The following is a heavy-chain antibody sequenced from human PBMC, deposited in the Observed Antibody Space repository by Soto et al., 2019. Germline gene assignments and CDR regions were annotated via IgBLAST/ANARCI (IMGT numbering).Heavy chain of an antibody. D-gene: IGHD4-17*01. Sequence: QVRLQESGPGLVKPSKTLSLTCTVSGGSISSGDYYWSWIRHHPGGGLEWIGYIHYSGNTYYDPSLKSRFTMSVDTSKNQFSLNLSSVTAADTAVYYCARTPGGAPADYYFDYWGLGTLVTVSS. V-gene: IGHV4-31*03. CDR1: GGSISSGDYY. CDR2: IHYSGNT. CDR3: ARTPGGAPADYYFDY. J-gene: IGHJ4*02.